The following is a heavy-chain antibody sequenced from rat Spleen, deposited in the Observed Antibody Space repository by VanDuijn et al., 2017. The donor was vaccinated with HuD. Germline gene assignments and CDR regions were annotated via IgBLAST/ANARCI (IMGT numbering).Heavy chain of an antibody. CDR3: TRDVYIMGYVMDA. Sequence: VQLRESGPGLVQPSQTLSPTCTVSGVSLTRYSVSWVRQPSGNSPEWMGRMWYAGDTAYNSGLKSRLSISRDTSKNQVFLKMNSLQTDDTGTYYCTRDVYIMGYVMDAWGQGASVTVSS. CDR2: MWYAGDT. J-gene: IGHJ4*01. D-gene: IGHD1-7*01. CDR1: GVSLTRYS. V-gene: IGHV2-63*01.